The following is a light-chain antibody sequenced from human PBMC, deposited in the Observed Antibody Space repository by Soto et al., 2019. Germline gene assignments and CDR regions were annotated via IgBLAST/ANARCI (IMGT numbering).Light chain of an antibody. CDR1: QSVGTS. CDR3: QQSYSTPRT. J-gene: IGKJ1*01. Sequence: EIVLTQSPDTLSLSPGERATLSCRASQSVGTSLAWYQQKPGQAPSLLISDVSNRATGIPARFSGSGSRTDFTLTISSLQPEDFATYYCQQSYSTPRTFGQGTKVEIK. V-gene: IGKV3-11*01. CDR2: DVS.